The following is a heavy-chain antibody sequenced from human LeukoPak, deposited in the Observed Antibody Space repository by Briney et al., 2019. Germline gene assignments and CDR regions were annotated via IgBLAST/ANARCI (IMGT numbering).Heavy chain of an antibody. CDR2: IIPIFGTA. D-gene: IGHD3-9*01. CDR1: GGTFSSYA. Sequence: GASVKVSCKASGGTFSSYAISWVRQAPGQGLEWMGGIIPIFGTANYAQKFQGRVTITADKSTGTAYMELSSLRSEDTAVYYCARGERITITDYYYMDVWGKGTTVTVSS. CDR3: ARGERITITDYYYMDV. J-gene: IGHJ6*03. V-gene: IGHV1-69*06.